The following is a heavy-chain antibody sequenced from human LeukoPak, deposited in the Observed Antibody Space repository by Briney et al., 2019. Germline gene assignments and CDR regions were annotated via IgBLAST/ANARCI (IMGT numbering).Heavy chain of an antibody. Sequence: ASVKVSCKASGYTFTSYYMHWVRQAPGQGLEWMGIINPSGGSTSYAQKFQGRVTMTRDTSTSAVYMELSSLRSEDTAVYYCARDLTDQRAAAADWGQGTLVTVSS. CDR1: GYTFTSYY. J-gene: IGHJ4*02. CDR2: INPSGGST. D-gene: IGHD6-13*01. V-gene: IGHV1-46*01. CDR3: ARDLTDQRAAAAD.